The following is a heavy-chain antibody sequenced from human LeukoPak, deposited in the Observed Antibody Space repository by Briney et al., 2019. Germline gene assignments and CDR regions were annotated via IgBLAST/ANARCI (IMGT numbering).Heavy chain of an antibody. CDR3: ARISARGGFEYFDY. V-gene: IGHV4-38-2*02. J-gene: IGHJ4*02. D-gene: IGHD4-23*01. Sequence: SETLSLTCTVSGYSISSGYYWGWIRQPPGQGLEWIGSIYHSGSTYYNPSLKSRVTISVDTSKNQFSLKLSSVTAADTAVYYCARISARGGFEYFDYWGQGTLVTVSS. CDR2: IYHSGST. CDR1: GYSISSGYY.